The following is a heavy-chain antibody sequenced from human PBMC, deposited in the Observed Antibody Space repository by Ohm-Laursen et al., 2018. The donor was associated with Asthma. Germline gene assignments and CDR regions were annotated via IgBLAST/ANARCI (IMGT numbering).Heavy chain of an antibody. CDR1: GFTFSSYA. CDR2: ISGSGGST. J-gene: IGHJ4*02. D-gene: IGHD4-17*01. V-gene: IGHV3-23*01. CDR3: AKQYGDYWDYYFDY. Sequence: SLRLSCAASGFTFSSYAMSWVRQAPGKGLEWVSAISGSGGSTYYADSVKGRFTTSRDNSKNTLYLQMNSLRAEDTAVYYCAKQYGDYWDYYFDYWGQGTLVTVSS.